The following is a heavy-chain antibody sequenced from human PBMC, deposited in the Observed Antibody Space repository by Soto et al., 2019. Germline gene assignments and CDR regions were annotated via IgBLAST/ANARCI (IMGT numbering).Heavy chain of an antibody. CDR3: ARDRLDTAMVPGGDSP. D-gene: IGHD5-18*01. CDR1: GGSISSGDYY. CDR2: IYYSGST. Sequence: KTSETLSLTCTVSGGSISSGDYYWSWIRQPPGKGLEWIGYIYYSGSTYYNPSLKSRVTISVDTSKNQFSLKLSSVTAADTAVYYCARDRLDTAMVPGGDSPWGQGTLVTVSS. J-gene: IGHJ5*02. V-gene: IGHV4-30-4*01.